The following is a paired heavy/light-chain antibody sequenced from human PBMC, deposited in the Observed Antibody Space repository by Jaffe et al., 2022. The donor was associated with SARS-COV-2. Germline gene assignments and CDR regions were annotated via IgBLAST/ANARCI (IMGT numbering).Light chain of an antibody. V-gene: IGKV1-9*01. CDR2: AAS. CDR1: QGISSY. CDR3: QQLNSYPYT. J-gene: IGKJ2*01. Sequence: DIQLTQSPSFLSASVGDRVTITCRASQGISSYLAWYQQKPGKAPNLLIYAASTLQSGVPSRFSGSGSGTEFTLTISSLQPEDFATYYCQQLNSYPYTFGQGTKLEIK.
Heavy chain of an antibody. D-gene: IGHD3-10*01. CDR2: INHSAST. CDR1: GGSFSGYY. Sequence: QVQLQQWGAGLLKPSETLSLTCAVYGGSFSGYYWSWIRQPPGKGLEWIGEINHSASTNYNPSLKSRVIISVDTSKNQFSLKLSSVTAADTAVYYCARGGRLLWFGELLVRAFDIWGQGTMVTVSS. CDR3: ARGGRLLWFGELLVRAFDI. J-gene: IGHJ3*02. V-gene: IGHV4-34*01.